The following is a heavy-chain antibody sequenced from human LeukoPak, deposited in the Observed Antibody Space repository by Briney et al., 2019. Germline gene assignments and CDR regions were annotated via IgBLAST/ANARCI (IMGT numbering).Heavy chain of an antibody. CDR1: GFTFSNAW. V-gene: IGHV3-15*01. Sequence: GGSLRLSCAASGFTFSNAWMSRVRQAPGKGLEWVGRIKSKTDGGTTDYAAPVKGRFTISRDDSKNTLYLQMNSLKTEDTAVYYCTTPLWFGELRGYWGQGTLVTVSS. CDR3: TTPLWFGELRGY. CDR2: IKSKTDGGTT. J-gene: IGHJ4*02. D-gene: IGHD3-10*01.